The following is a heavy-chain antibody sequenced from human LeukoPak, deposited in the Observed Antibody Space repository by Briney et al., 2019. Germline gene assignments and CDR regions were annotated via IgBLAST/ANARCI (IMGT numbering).Heavy chain of an antibody. D-gene: IGHD2-21*02. CDR3: ARVVCGGGDCYPHRWFDP. CDR2: IYYSGNT. V-gene: IGHV4-39*01. CDR1: GVSISSSNSY. Sequence: SETLSLTCTVSGVSISSSNSYWGWIRQPPGKGLEWIGSIYYSGNTYYNASLKSQVSISIDTSKNQFSLKLTSVTAADTAVYYCARVVCGGGDCYPHRWFDPWGQGTLVTVSS. J-gene: IGHJ5*02.